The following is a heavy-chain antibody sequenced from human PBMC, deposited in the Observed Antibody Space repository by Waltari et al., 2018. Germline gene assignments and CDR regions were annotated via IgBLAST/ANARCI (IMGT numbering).Heavy chain of an antibody. CDR1: GFTLSSYW. V-gene: IGHV3-7*01. CDR2: TNQDGSQK. Sequence: EVNLAESGGGWVQPGGSLRLSCDASGFTLSSYWMSWVRQAPGKGLDWVANTNQDGSQKYYVDSVKGRFTISRDNAKNSLYLQMNSLRAEDTAVYYCAGWIHIAFEYWGQGTLVTVSS. D-gene: IGHD5-18*01. J-gene: IGHJ4*02. CDR3: AGWIHIAFEY.